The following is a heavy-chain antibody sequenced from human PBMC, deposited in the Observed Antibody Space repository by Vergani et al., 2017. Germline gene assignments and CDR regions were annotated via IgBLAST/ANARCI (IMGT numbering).Heavy chain of an antibody. V-gene: IGHV3-33*01. CDR3: ARDLRLLYNRFDP. D-gene: IGHD1-14*01. CDR2: TWYDGNNK. Sequence: QVQLVESGGSVVQPGRSLRLSCAASGFTFNQYGMHWVRQAPGKGLEWVAVTWYDGNNKQYADSVKGRFNISRDNSKSTMYLQMNSLRDEDTGVYYCARDLRLLYNRFDPWGQGTLVTVSS. CDR1: GFTFNQYG. J-gene: IGHJ5*02.